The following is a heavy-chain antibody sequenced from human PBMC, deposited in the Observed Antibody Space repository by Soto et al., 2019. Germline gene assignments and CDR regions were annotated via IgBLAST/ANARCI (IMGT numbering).Heavy chain of an antibody. V-gene: IGHV4-61*01. Sequence: QVQLQESGPRLVKPSETVSLTCTVSGGSVSSDTHYWSWIRLPPGKRLEWIGFIYSSGSTNYNPSLKSRVTMSVDTSKNQFSLKLRSVIVADTAVYHCARFVRSCSGTTCYTRAGVWGQGTTVSVSS. CDR3: ARFVRSCSGTTCYTRAGV. CDR1: GGSVSSDTHY. J-gene: IGHJ6*02. D-gene: IGHD2-2*02. CDR2: IYSSGST.